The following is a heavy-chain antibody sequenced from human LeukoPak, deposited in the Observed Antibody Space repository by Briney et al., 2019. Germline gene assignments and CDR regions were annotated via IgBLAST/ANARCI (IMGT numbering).Heavy chain of an antibody. CDR2: IKSKTDGGTT. D-gene: IGHD3-10*01. CDR1: GFTFSNAW. J-gene: IGHJ3*02. V-gene: IGHV3-15*01. Sequence: PGGSLRLSCAASGFTFSNAWMSWVRQAPGKGLEWVGRIKSKTDGGTTDYAAPVKGRFTISRDDSKNTLYLQMNSLKTEDTAVYYCTTDLGPITMVRGVIASDAFDIWGQGTMVTVSS. CDR3: TTDLGPITMVRGVIASDAFDI.